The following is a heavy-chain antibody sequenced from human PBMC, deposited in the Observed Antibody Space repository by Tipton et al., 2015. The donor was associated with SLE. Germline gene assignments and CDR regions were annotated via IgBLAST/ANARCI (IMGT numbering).Heavy chain of an antibody. D-gene: IGHD4-23*01. CDR1: GDSIINHY. Sequence: TLSLTCIVYGDSIINHYWAWIRLPPGKGLDWIGSIYHDGDTYYNPSLKSRVTISADTSKNQFSLSLRSVTVADTAVYYCARRSFGGTSTPVWGQGTLVTVSS. CDR2: IYHDGDT. V-gene: IGHV4-38-2*02. J-gene: IGHJ4*02. CDR3: ARRSFGGTSTPV.